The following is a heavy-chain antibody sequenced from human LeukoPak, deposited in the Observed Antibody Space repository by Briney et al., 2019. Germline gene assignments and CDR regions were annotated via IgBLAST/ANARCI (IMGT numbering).Heavy chain of an antibody. Sequence: GGSLRLSCAASGFTFTSYAMSWVRQAPGKGLEWVSAISGSGGSTYYADSVKGRFTISRDNAKNSLYLQMNSLRAEDTAVYYCARDNWIEAHYFDYWGQGTLVTVSS. D-gene: IGHD1-20*01. CDR2: ISGSGGST. J-gene: IGHJ4*02. CDR1: GFTFTSYA. V-gene: IGHV3-23*01. CDR3: ARDNWIEAHYFDY.